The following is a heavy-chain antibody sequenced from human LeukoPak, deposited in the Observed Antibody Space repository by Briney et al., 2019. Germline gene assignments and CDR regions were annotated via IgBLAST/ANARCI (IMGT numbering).Heavy chain of an antibody. CDR3: ARGPTHTTVLGY. CDR2: ISSSSSYV. CDR1: GFTFSSYS. J-gene: IGHJ4*02. D-gene: IGHD3-10*01. Sequence: GGSLRLSCAASGFTFSSYSMTRVRQAPGQGLAWVSSISSSSSYVYYADSVKGRFTISRDNAKNSLYLQMNSLRAEDTAVYYCARGPTHTTVLGYWGQGTLVTVSS. V-gene: IGHV3-21*01.